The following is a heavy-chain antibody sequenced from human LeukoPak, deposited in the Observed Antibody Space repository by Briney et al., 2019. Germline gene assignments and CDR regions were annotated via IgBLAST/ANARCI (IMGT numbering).Heavy chain of an antibody. CDR1: GGTFSSYA. CDR2: IIPIFGTA. Sequence: ASVKVSCKASGGTFSSYAISWVRQAPGQGLEWMGGIIPIFGTANYARKFQGRVTITADESTSTAYMELSSLRSEDTAVYYCARETDYYGSGSYYKHYYYYGMDVWGQGTTVTVSS. D-gene: IGHD3-10*01. V-gene: IGHV1-69*13. CDR3: ARETDYYGSGSYYKHYYYYGMDV. J-gene: IGHJ6*02.